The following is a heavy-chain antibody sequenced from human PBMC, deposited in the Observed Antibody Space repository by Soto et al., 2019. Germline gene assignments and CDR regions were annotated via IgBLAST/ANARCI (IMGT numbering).Heavy chain of an antibody. D-gene: IGHD3-10*01. CDR2: ISSSSSYI. CDR1: GFTFSSYS. Sequence: KPGGSLRLSCAASGFTFSSYSMNWVRQAPGKGLEWVSSISSSSSYIYYADSVKGRFTISRDNAKNSLYLQMNSLRTEDTAVYYCARDRTPFGNDYYYYGMDVWGQGTTVTVSS. CDR3: ARDRTPFGNDYYYYGMDV. V-gene: IGHV3-21*01. J-gene: IGHJ6*02.